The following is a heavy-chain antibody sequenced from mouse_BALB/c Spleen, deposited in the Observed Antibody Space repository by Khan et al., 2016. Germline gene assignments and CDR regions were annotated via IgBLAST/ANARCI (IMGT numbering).Heavy chain of an antibody. D-gene: IGHD2-14*01. V-gene: IGHV9-4*02. CDR3: ARDRYDGYYFDY. CDR2: INTHSGVP. Sequence: QIQLVQSGPELKKPGETVRISCKATGYTFTTAGMQWVQKIPGKGLKWIGWINTHSGVPKYAEDFKGRFAFSLETSVTTAYLQISNLKNDDTATVFCARDRYDGYYFDYWGQGTTLTVST. J-gene: IGHJ2*01. CDR1: GYTFTTAG.